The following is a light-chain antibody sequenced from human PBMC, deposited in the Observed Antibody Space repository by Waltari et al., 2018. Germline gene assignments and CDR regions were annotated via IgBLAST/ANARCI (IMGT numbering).Light chain of an antibody. Sequence: QSVLTQPPSASGTPGQRVTISCFGSRSHIGRNAVSWDQQLPGTAPRLLTHTNDRRPSWVPDRFSASKSCTSASLAISGLQSEDEADFHCATWDDSLDGPVFGGGTKLTVL. CDR1: RSHIGRNA. CDR3: ATWDDSLDGPV. J-gene: IGLJ3*02. CDR2: TND. V-gene: IGLV1-44*01.